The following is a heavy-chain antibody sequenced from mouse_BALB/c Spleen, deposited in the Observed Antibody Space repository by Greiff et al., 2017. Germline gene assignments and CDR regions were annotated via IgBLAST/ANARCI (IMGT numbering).Heavy chain of an antibody. Sequence: VKLQESGPGLVQPSQSLSITCTVSGFSLTSYGVHWVRQSPGKGLEWLGVIWSGGSTDYYAAFISRLSISKDNSKSQVFFKMNSLQANDTAIYYWARESAWLLHYYAMDYWGQGTSVTVSS. D-gene: IGHD2-3*01. CDR1: GFSLTSYG. CDR3: ARESAWLLHYYAMDY. J-gene: IGHJ4*01. V-gene: IGHV2-2*02. CDR2: IWSGGST.